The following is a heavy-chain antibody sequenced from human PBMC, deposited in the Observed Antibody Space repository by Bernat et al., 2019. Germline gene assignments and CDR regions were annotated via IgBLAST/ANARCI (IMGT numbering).Heavy chain of an antibody. CDR1: GFTVSSNY. Sequence: EVQLVESGGGLVQPGGSLRLSCAASGFTVSSNYMSWVRQAPGKGLEWVSVIYSGGSTYYADSVKGRFTISRDNSKNTLYLQMNSLRAEDTAVYYCARDFQYDVWSGRHDAFDIWGQGTMVTVSS. V-gene: IGHV3-66*01. D-gene: IGHD3-3*01. CDR3: ARDFQYDVWSGRHDAFDI. J-gene: IGHJ3*02. CDR2: IYSGGST.